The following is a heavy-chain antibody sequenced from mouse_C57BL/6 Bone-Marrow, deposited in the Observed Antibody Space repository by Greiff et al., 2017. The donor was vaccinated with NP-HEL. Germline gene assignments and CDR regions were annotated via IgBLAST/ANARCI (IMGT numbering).Heavy chain of an antibody. CDR1: GYTFTDYE. V-gene: IGHV1-15*01. Sequence: SGAELVRPGASVTLSCKASGYTFTDYEMHWVKQTPVHGLEWIGAIDPETGGTAYNQKFKGKAILTADKSSSTAYMELRSLTSEDSAVYYCTRPEGVDYWGQGTTLTVSS. CDR2: IDPETGGT. CDR3: TRPEGVDY. J-gene: IGHJ2*01.